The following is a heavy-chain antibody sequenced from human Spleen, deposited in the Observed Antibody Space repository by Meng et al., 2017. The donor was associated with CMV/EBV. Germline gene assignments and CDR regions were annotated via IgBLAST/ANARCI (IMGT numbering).Heavy chain of an antibody. J-gene: IGHJ4*02. CDR1: GYTFSNYG. D-gene: IGHD2-2*01. CDR2: INPNSGAT. Sequence: ASVKVSCKASGYTFSNYGINWVRRAPGQGLEWMGWINPNSGATKYAQKFQGRVTMTRDTSISTAYMEVNSLRSDDTAVYYCARVWGSWGHCSSGDCFLGRDYWGQGTLVTVSS. CDR3: ARVWGSWGHCSSGDCFLGRDY. V-gene: IGHV1-2*02.